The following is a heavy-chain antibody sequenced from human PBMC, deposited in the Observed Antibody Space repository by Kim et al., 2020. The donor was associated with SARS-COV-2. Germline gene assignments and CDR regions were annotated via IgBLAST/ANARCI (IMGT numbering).Heavy chain of an antibody. CDR3: AGGAYLYGMDV. V-gene: IGHV4-59*13. CDR2: IYYSGST. Sequence: SETLSLTCTVSGGSISSYYWSWIRQPPGKGLEWIGYIYYSGSTNYNPSLKSRVTISVDTSKNQFSLKLSSVTAAHTAVYYCAGGAYLYGMDVWGQGTTVTVSS. D-gene: IGHD3-16*02. CDR1: GGSISSYY. J-gene: IGHJ6*02.